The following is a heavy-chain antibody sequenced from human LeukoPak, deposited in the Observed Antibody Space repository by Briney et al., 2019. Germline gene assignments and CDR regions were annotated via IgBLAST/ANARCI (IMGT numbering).Heavy chain of an antibody. CDR2: ISSNSENV. Sequence: PGGSLRLSCAASGFTFSSYAMSWVRQAPGMGLEWVSYISSNSENVFYGDSVQGRFTISRDNAENSLFLQMNSLRAEDTAVYYCARESDFNGNFDAFDIWGQGTVVTVSS. CDR1: GFTFSSYA. D-gene: IGHD4-23*01. V-gene: IGHV3-21*06. J-gene: IGHJ3*02. CDR3: ARESDFNGNFDAFDI.